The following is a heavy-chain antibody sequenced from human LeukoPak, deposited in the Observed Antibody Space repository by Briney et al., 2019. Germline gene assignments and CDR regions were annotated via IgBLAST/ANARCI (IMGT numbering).Heavy chain of an antibody. V-gene: IGHV4-39*07. Sequence: PSETLSLTCTVSGGSISSSSYYWGCVRQPPGKGLEWSVSIYYSASTYYNPSLKSPITISVDTSKNPFSLKLTSVTAADTAVYYCARLMVTTLGDGFDIWGQGTMVTVSS. CDR3: ARLMVTTLGDGFDI. CDR2: IYYSAST. J-gene: IGHJ3*02. CDR1: GGSISSSSYY. D-gene: IGHD4-17*01.